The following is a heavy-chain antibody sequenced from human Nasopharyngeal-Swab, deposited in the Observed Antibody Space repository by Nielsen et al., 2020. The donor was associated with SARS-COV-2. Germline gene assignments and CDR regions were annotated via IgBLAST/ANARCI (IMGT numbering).Heavy chain of an antibody. CDR1: GFTFSDFY. J-gene: IGHJ4*02. CDR2: ISSSGTPI. Sequence: GGSLRLSCAASGFTFSDFYMSWIRQAPGKGLEWLSYISSSGTPIHYADSVKGRFTISRDNAKNSLYLQMNSLRAEDTAVYYCARDPLVYDSSGYGHFDYWGQGTLVTVSS. V-gene: IGHV3-11*04. CDR3: ARDPLVYDSSGYGHFDY. D-gene: IGHD3-22*01.